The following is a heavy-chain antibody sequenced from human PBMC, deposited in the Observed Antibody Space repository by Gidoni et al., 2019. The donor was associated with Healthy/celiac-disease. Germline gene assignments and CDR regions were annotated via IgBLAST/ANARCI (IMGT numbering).Heavy chain of an antibody. D-gene: IGHD3-10*01. J-gene: IGHJ4*02. V-gene: IGHV3-30-3*01. CDR1: GFTFRCYA. CDR3: ARAVSGGPTTNFDY. Sequence: QVQLVESGGGVVQPGRYLRLSCAASGFTFRCYAMHWVRQAPGKGLEGVAVISYDGSNKYDADSVKGRFTISRDNSKNTLYLQMNSLRAEDTAVYYCARAVSGGPTTNFDYWGQGTLVTVSS. CDR2: ISYDGSNK.